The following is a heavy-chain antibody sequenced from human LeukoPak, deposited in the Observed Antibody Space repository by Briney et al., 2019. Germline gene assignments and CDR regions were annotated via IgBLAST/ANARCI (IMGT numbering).Heavy chain of an antibody. Sequence: ASAKVSCKASGYTSTSYGISWVRDAPGQGLEWMGWIRAYNGDTHYAQKLQGRDTMTTDTSTSTAYMELRSLRSDDTAVYYCARDGHLVVVPAAGTNYYYHGMDVWGKGTTVTVSS. V-gene: IGHV1-18*04. CDR3: ARDGHLVVVPAAGTNYYYHGMDV. D-gene: IGHD2-2*01. CDR1: GYTSTSYG. J-gene: IGHJ6*04. CDR2: IRAYNGDT.